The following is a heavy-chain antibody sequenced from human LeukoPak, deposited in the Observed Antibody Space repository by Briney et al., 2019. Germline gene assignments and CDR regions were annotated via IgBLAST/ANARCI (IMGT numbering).Heavy chain of an antibody. CDR2: ISSSGSTI. CDR3: ARDSPKGGELWDTISTRYFDY. CDR1: GFTFSSYE. D-gene: IGHD3-3*02. V-gene: IGHV3-48*03. Sequence: GGSLRLSCAASGFTFSSYEMNWVRQAPGKGLEWVSYISSSGSTIYYADSVKGRFTISRDNAKNSLYLQMNSLRAEDTAVYYCARDSPKGGELWDTISTRYFDYWGQGTLVTVSS. J-gene: IGHJ4*02.